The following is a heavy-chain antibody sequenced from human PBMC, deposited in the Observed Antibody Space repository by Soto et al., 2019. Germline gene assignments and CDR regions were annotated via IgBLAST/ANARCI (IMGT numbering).Heavy chain of an antibody. V-gene: IGHV3-23*01. CDR1: GFTFSSYA. Sequence: GGSLRLSCAASGFTFSSYAMSWVRQAPGKGLEWVSAISGSGGSTYYADSVKGRFTISRDNSKNTLYLQMNSLRAEDTAVYYCAKDNDGYFNGDGGFDYWGQGTLVTVSS. CDR2: ISGSGGST. D-gene: IGHD5-12*01. J-gene: IGHJ4*02. CDR3: AKDNDGYFNGDGGFDY.